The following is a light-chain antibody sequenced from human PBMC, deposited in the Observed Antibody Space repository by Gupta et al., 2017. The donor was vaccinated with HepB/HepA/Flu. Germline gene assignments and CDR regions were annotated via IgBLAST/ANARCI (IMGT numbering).Light chain of an antibody. Sequence: DVVMTQSPVSLPVTLGQPASISCRSSQILVHRDGNTYLNWFQQRPCQSPRRLIYRVSNRDSAVRDRHSHSGSGTXFRLRMXMVAGEDVGVSFCKVSIDWGWRFRXQSKVE. V-gene: IGKV2-30*02. J-gene: IGKJ1*01. CDR2: RVS. CDR3: KVSIDWGWR. CDR1: QILVHRDGNTY.